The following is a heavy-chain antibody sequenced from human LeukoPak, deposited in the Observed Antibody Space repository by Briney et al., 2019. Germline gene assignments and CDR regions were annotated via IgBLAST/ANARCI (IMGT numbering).Heavy chain of an antibody. D-gene: IGHD3-3*01. CDR2: MNPNRGNT. V-gene: IGHV1-8*03. CDR1: GYTFTSYD. Sequence: ASVKVSCKASGYTFTSYDINWVRQATGQGLEWMGWMNPNRGNTGYAQKFQGRVTITRNTSISTAYMELSSLGSEDTAVYYCARVGYPFWSGYSYYYYYMDVWGKGTTVTVSS. J-gene: IGHJ6*03. CDR3: ARVGYPFWSGYSYYYYYMDV.